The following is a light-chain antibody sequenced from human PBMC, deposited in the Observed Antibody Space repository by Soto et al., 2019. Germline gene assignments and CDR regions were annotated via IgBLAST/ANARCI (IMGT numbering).Light chain of an antibody. Sequence: IVMTQSPATLSVSPGERATLSCRAGQSIDSKLAWYQQRPGQAPRLLIYAASTRATGIPARFSGSGSGTEFTLTISGLQSEDFGVYYCQQYGSSPLTFGGGTKVEIK. CDR2: AAS. CDR3: QQYGSSPLT. CDR1: QSIDSK. V-gene: IGKV3-15*01. J-gene: IGKJ4*01.